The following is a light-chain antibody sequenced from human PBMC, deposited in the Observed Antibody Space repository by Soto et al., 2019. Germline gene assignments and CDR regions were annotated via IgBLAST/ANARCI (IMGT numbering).Light chain of an antibody. V-gene: IGKV1-5*03. J-gene: IGKJ2*01. CDR2: KAS. CDR3: QQYYTSPYT. CDR1: QSISSW. Sequence: DIQITPSPSTLLASVGDRVTITCGASQSISSWLAWEQQKPGKAPQLLIYKASSLESAAPSRCSGGAAATEFPLTISSLQPDDFATYCCQQYYTSPYTFGQGTKVDIK.